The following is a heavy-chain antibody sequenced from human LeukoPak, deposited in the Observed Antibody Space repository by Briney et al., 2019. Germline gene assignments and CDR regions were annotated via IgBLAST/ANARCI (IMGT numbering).Heavy chain of an antibody. CDR1: GFTFSTYW. V-gene: IGHV3-7*01. Sequence: GGSLRLSCAASGFTFSTYWMSWVRQAPGKGLEWVANIKQDGSEQWSVDSVKGRFTITRDNAKNSVYLQMSSLRAEDTAVYYCARDSPSSTSWGYWGQGTLVTVSS. J-gene: IGHJ4*02. CDR2: IKQDGSEQ. D-gene: IGHD2-2*01. CDR3: ARDSPSSTSWGY.